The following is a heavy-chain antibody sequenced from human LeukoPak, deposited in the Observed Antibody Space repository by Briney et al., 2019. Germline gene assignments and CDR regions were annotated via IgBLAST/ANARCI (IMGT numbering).Heavy chain of an antibody. J-gene: IGHJ5*02. V-gene: IGHV4-4*07. Sequence: SETLSLTCTVSGGSISSYYWSWIRQPAGKGLEWIGRIYYSGSTYYNPSLKSRVTISVDTSKNQFSLKLSSVTAADTAVYYCAREGPREWFGELLSINWFDPWGQGTLVTVSS. CDR2: IYYSGST. D-gene: IGHD3-10*01. CDR1: GGSISSYY. CDR3: AREGPREWFGELLSINWFDP.